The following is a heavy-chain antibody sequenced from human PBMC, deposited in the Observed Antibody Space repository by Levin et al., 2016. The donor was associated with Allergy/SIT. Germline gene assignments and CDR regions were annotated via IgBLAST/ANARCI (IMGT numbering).Heavy chain of an antibody. Sequence: GSLRLSCAASGFTFSSYSMNWVRQAPGKGLEWVSYISSSSSTIYYADSVKGRFTISRDNSKNTLYLQMNSLRAEDTAVYYCAKDRTVVTRFNWFDPWGQGTLVTVSS. V-gene: IGHV3-48*01. CDR3: AKDRTVVTRFNWFDP. CDR2: ISSSSSTI. J-gene: IGHJ5*02. CDR1: GFTFSSYS. D-gene: IGHD4-23*01.